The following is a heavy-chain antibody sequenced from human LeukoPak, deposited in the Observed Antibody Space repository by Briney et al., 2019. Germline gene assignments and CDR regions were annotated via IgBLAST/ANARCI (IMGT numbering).Heavy chain of an antibody. J-gene: IGHJ4*01. CDR2: ISPNTGAT. Sequence: ASVKVSCKPSGYTFTGYYMHWVRQAPGQGLEWMGWISPNTGATMYAQKFQGRVTLTRDTPIDTGYMELSSLRSDDTAVYYCARDRVGSGWPRPYYFEFWGHGSLVSVSS. V-gene: IGHV1-2*02. CDR1: GYTFTGYY. D-gene: IGHD6-19*01. CDR3: ARDRVGSGWPRPYYFEF.